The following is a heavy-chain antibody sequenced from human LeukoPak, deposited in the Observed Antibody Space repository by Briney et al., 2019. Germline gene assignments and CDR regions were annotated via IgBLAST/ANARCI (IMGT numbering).Heavy chain of an antibody. V-gene: IGHV4-30-2*01. D-gene: IGHD1-26*01. J-gene: IGHJ4*02. Sequence: SETLSLTCAVYGGSFSGYYWSWIRQPPGKGLEWIGYIYHSGSTYYNPSLKSRVTISVDRSKNQFSLKLSSVTAADTAVYYCARSHHNSGSYYFDYWGQGTLVTVSS. CDR1: GGSFSGYY. CDR2: IYHSGST. CDR3: ARSHHNSGSYYFDY.